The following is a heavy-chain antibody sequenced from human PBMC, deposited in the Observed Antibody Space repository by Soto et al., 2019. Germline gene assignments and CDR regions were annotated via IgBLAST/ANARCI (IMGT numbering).Heavy chain of an antibody. V-gene: IGHV4-31*03. J-gene: IGHJ5*02. CDR1: GGSISSGGYY. CDR2: IYYSGST. CDR3: ARDRRNWFDP. Sequence: KTSETLSLTCTVSGGSISSGGYYWSWIRQHPGKGLEWIGYIYYSGSTYYNPSLKSRVTISVDTSKNQFSLKLSSVTAADTAVYYCARDRRNWFDPWGQGTLVTVSS.